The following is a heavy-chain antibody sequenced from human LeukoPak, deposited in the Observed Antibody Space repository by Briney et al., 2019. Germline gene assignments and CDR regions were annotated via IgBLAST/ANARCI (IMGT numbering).Heavy chain of an antibody. D-gene: IGHD2-15*01. J-gene: IGHJ4*02. Sequence: ASVKVSCKASGYTFTNYGFSWVRQASGQGLEWMGWISTYNGHTNYAQKFQGRVTMTTDTSTSTAYMELRSLRSDDTAVYYCARDRAGYCSDRISCFLTGDFWGQGTLVTVSS. CDR3: ARDRAGYCSDRISCFLTGDF. V-gene: IGHV1-18*01. CDR2: ISTYNGHT. CDR1: GYTFTNYG.